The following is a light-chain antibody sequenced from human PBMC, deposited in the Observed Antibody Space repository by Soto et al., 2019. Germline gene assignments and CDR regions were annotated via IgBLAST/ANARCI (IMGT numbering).Light chain of an antibody. Sequence: ELVLTQSPGTLSLSPGEIATLSCRASQTVSSNYLAWYQQRPGQAPRLLIFGASTRAPGIPDRISGSGSGTDFTLTISRLEPEDFAVYYCQQYGSPPQTFGQGTKVDIK. J-gene: IGKJ1*01. CDR3: QQYGSPPQT. CDR1: QTVSSNY. V-gene: IGKV3-20*01. CDR2: GAS.